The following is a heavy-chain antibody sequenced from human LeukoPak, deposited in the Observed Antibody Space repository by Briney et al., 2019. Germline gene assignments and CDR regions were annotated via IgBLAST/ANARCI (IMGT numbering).Heavy chain of an antibody. D-gene: IGHD3-3*01. Sequence: GGSLRLSCAASGFTFSSYSMNWVRQAPGKGLEWVSYISSSSSTIYYADSVKGRFTISRDNAKNSLYLQMNSLRAEDTAVYYCARTYSLRFLEWLQIYFDYWGQGTLVAVSS. CDR2: ISSSSSTI. CDR1: GFTFSSYS. V-gene: IGHV3-48*01. CDR3: ARTYSLRFLEWLQIYFDY. J-gene: IGHJ4*02.